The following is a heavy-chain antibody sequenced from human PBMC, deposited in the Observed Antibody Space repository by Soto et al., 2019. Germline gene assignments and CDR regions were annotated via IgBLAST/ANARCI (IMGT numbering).Heavy chain of an antibody. V-gene: IGHV3-30-3*01. CDR2: ISYDGSNK. CDR3: ARDWNYVLDY. Sequence: PGGSLRLSCAASGFTFSSYAMHWVRQAPGKGLEWVAVISYDGSNKYYADSVKGRFTISRDNSKNTLYLQMNSLRAEDTAVYYCARDWNYVLDYLGQGTLVTVSS. D-gene: IGHD1-7*01. CDR1: GFTFSSYA. J-gene: IGHJ4*02.